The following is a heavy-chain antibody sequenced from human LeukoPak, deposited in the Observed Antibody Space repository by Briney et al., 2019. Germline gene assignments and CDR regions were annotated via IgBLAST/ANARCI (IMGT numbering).Heavy chain of an antibody. CDR2: MNPNSGNT. Sequence: ASVKVSCKASGYTFTSYDINWVRQATGQGLEWMGWMNPNSGNTGYAQKFQGRVTMTRNTSISTAYMELSSLRSEDTAVYYCARGHGVWYYFDSSGSVFGYWGQGALVTVSS. V-gene: IGHV1-8*01. J-gene: IGHJ4*02. D-gene: IGHD3-22*01. CDR1: GYTFTSYD. CDR3: ARGHGVWYYFDSSGSVFGY.